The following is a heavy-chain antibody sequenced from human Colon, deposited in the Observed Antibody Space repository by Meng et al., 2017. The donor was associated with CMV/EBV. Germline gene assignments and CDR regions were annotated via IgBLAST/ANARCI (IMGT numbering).Heavy chain of an antibody. D-gene: IGHD3-3*01. J-gene: IGHJ6*02. CDR1: GFSFSYFW. CDR2: INPDGSAT. V-gene: IGHV3-74*01. Sequence: GESLKISCAASGFSFSYFWMHWVRQPPGKGLVWVSRINPDGSATSNVDSVKGRFIISRDDSKNTLYMEMNSLRAEDTAVYYCAKGSLEWLYYGMDVWGQGTTVTVSS. CDR3: AKGSLEWLYYGMDV.